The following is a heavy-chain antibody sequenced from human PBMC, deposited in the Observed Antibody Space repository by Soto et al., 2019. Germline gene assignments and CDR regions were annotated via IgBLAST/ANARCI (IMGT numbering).Heavy chain of an antibody. CDR3: ARDTGSDAFDI. Sequence: QVQLQQWGAGLLKPSETLSLTCAVYGGSFSGYYWSWIRQPPGKGLEWIGEINHSGSTNYNPSLKSRVTKSVDTSKNQFSLKLSSVTAADTAVYYCARDTGSDAFDIWGQGTMVTVSS. CDR1: GGSFSGYY. V-gene: IGHV4-34*01. CDR2: INHSGST. J-gene: IGHJ3*02. D-gene: IGHD1-1*01.